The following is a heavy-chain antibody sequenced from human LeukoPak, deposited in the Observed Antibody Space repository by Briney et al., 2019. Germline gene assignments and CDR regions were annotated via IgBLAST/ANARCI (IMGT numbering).Heavy chain of an antibody. V-gene: IGHV3-64D*06. Sequence: GGSLRLSCSASGFTFSSYAMHWVRQAPGKGLEYVSAISSNGGSTYYADSVKGRFTISRDNPKNTLYLQMSSLRAEDTAVYYCVNGVGATVYYFDYWGQGTLVTVSS. CDR2: ISSNGGST. CDR3: VNGVGATVYYFDY. D-gene: IGHD1-26*01. CDR1: GFTFSSYA. J-gene: IGHJ4*02.